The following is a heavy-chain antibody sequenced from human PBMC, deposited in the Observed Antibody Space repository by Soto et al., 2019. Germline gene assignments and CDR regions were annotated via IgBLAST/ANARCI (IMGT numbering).Heavy chain of an antibody. CDR2: ISWNSGSI. CDR3: AKGPVAAAGIRPYYYGMDV. J-gene: IGHJ6*02. D-gene: IGHD6-13*01. CDR1: GFTFDDYA. Sequence: DVQLVESGGGLVQPGRSLRLSCAASGFTFDDYAMHWVRQAPGKGLEWVSGISWNSGSIGYADSVKGRFTISRDNAKNSLYLQMNSLRAEDTALYYCAKGPVAAAGIRPYYYGMDVWGQGTTVTVSS. V-gene: IGHV3-9*01.